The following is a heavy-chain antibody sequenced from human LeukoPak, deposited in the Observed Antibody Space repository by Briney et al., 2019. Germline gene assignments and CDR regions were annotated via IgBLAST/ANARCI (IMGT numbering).Heavy chain of an antibody. CDR2: IYPADSAA. CDR1: GYSFTTYW. D-gene: IGHD3-10*01. CDR3: ARHPYGSGIGWFDP. Sequence: KRGESLKISCKASGYSFTTYWIGWVRQMPGKGLEWMGIIYPADSAAKYSPSFQGQVTISADKSISTAYLQWSSLKASDTAMYYCARHPYGSGIGWFDPWGQGTLVTVSS. J-gene: IGHJ5*02. V-gene: IGHV5-51*01.